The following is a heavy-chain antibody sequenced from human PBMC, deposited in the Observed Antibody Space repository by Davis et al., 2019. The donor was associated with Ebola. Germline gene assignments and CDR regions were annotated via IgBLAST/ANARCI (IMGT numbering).Heavy chain of an antibody. D-gene: IGHD2-2*01. CDR2: ILYDEINK. CDR1: GFTFSSYA. Sequence: GGSLRLSCAASGFTFSSYAMHWVRQAPGKGLEWVAVILYDEINKYYADSVKGRFTISRDNSKNTLYLQLNSLRADDTAVYYCARAPYHYYFDYSGQGTLVTVSS. V-gene: IGHV3-33*01. CDR3: ARAPYHYYFDY. J-gene: IGHJ4*02.